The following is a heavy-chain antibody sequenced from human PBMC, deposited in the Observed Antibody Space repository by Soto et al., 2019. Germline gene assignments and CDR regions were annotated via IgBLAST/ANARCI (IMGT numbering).Heavy chain of an antibody. D-gene: IGHD5-18*01. V-gene: IGHV1-69*12. Sequence: QVQLVQSGAEVNKPGSTVKVSCKASGGTFSSYAISWVRQAPGQGLEWMGGIIPIFGTANYAQKFQGRVTITADESTSTAYMELSSLRSEDTAVYYCARDDVDTAMPYGMDVWGQGTTVTVSS. J-gene: IGHJ6*02. CDR2: IIPIFGTA. CDR1: GGTFSSYA. CDR3: ARDDVDTAMPYGMDV.